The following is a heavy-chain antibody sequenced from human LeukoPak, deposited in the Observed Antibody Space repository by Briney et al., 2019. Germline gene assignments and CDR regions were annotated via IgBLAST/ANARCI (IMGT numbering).Heavy chain of an antibody. J-gene: IGHJ4*02. CDR1: GFTFGDYA. CDR2: IRSKAYGGTT. D-gene: IGHD3-22*01. V-gene: IGHV3-49*04. Sequence: GGSLRLSCTASGFTFGDYAMSWVRQAPGKGLEWVSFIRSKAYGGTTEYAASVKGRFIISRDDSKSIAYLQMNSLKTEDTAVYYCTRFPYDSSGYYYGDYWGQGTLVTVSS. CDR3: TRFPYDSSGYYYGDY.